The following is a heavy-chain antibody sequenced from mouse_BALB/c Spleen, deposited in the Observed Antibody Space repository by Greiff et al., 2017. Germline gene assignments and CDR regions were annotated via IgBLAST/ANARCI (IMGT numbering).Heavy chain of an antibody. CDR1: GFTFSSYG. CDR3: ARQGVRLYWYFDV. J-gene: IGHJ1*01. Sequence: DVQLVESGGDLVKPGGSLKLSCAASGFTFSSYGMSWVRQTPDKRLEWVATISSGGSYAYYPDSVKGRFTISRDNAKNTLYLQMSSLKSEDTAMYYCARQGVRLYWYFDVWGAGTTVTVSS. D-gene: IGHD2-14*01. CDR2: ISSGGSYA. V-gene: IGHV5-6*01.